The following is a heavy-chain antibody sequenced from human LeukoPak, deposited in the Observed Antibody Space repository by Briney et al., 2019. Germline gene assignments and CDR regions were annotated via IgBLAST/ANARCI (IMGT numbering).Heavy chain of an antibody. V-gene: IGHV1-18*01. CDR1: GYTFTSYG. CDR2: NSAYNGNT. J-gene: IGHJ4*02. CDR3: ARVENDYGDSDYFDY. D-gene: IGHD4-17*01. Sequence: ASVKVSCKASGYTFTSYGISWVRQAPGQGLEWMGWNSAYNGNTNYAQKLQGRVTMTTDTSTSTAYMELRSLRSDDTAVYYCARVENDYGDSDYFDYWGQGTLVTVSS.